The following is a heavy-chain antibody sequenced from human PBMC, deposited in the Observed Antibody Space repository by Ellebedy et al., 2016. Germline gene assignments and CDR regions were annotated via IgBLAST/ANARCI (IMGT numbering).Heavy chain of an antibody. D-gene: IGHD2-2*02. CDR2: IYNSGTT. CDR1: GGSINSGDSY. CDR3: ARQSTDGPYTKIYYFFMDV. J-gene: IGHJ6*03. V-gene: IGHV4-30-4*08. Sequence: SETLSLTXTVSGGSINSGDSYWTWVRQHPGGGLEWIGYIYNSGTTHYSPSLRSRVTISVDMSKNQFSLRLNSVTAADTAVYYCARQSTDGPYTKIYYFFMDVWGKGTTVTVS.